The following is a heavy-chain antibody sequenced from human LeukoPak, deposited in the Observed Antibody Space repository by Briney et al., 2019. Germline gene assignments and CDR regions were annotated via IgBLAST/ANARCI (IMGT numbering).Heavy chain of an antibody. CDR1: GFTVSSNY. CDR2: IYSGGTT. V-gene: IGHV3-53*05. J-gene: IGHJ4*02. CDR3: AKTRGGLLDYFDS. Sequence: GGSLRLSCAASGFTVSSNYMSWVRQAPGKGLEWVSVIYSGGTTSNADSVKGRFTISRDNSKNKLYLQMNSLRAEDTAVYYCAKTRGGLLDYFDSWGQGNLVTVSS. D-gene: IGHD2-2*01.